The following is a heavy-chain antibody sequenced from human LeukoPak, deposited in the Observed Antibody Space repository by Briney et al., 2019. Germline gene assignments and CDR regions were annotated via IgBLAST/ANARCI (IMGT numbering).Heavy chain of an antibody. CDR1: GGSISSYY. D-gene: IGHD1-26*01. Sequence: SETLSLTCSVSGGSISSYYWSWIRQPPGKGLEWIGYIYSSGSTNYNPSLKSRVTISVDTSKNQFSLKLSSVTAADTAVYYCARHGQISGSFYWFDYWGQGTLVTVSS. V-gene: IGHV4-59*08. CDR2: IYSSGST. J-gene: IGHJ4*02. CDR3: ARHGQISGSFYWFDY.